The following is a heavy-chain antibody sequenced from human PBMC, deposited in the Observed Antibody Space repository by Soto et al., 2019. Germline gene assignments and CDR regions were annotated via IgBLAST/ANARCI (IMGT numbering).Heavy chain of an antibody. CDR2: INAGNGNT. Sequence: QVQLVESRAEVKKPGASVKVSCKASGYTFTSYAMHWVRQAPGQRLEWMGWINAGNGNTKYSQKFQGRVTITRDTSASTAYTELSSLRSEDTAVYYCARSFGVVIIDYYYGMDVWGQGTTVTVSS. CDR1: GYTFTSYA. CDR3: ARSFGVVIIDYYYGMDV. J-gene: IGHJ6*02. V-gene: IGHV1-3*01. D-gene: IGHD3-3*01.